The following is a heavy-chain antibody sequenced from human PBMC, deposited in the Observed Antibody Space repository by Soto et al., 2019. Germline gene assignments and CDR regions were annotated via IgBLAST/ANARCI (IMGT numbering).Heavy chain of an antibody. CDR1: GGSISSYY. CDR3: ARVGYDFWSGYWESNWFDP. CDR2: IYYSGST. V-gene: IGHV4-59*01. D-gene: IGHD3-3*01. Sequence: ASETLSLTCTVSGGSISSYYWSWIRQPPGKGLEWIGYIYYSGSTNYNPSLKSRVTISVDTSKNQFSLKLSSVTAADTAVYYCARVGYDFWSGYWESNWFDPWGQGTLVTVSS. J-gene: IGHJ5*02.